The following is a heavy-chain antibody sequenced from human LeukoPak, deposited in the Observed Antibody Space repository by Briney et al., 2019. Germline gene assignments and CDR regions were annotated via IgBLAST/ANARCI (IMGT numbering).Heavy chain of an antibody. CDR3: ARPHSGTFPRYAFDI. D-gene: IGHD1-26*01. Sequence: PSETLSLTCAVYGGSFSGYYWSWIRQPPGKGLEWIGYIYYTGITNYNPSLQSRVTISVDTSKNQFSLKLSSVTAADTAVYYCARPHSGTFPRYAFDIWGQGTMVTVSS. J-gene: IGHJ3*02. CDR2: IYYTGIT. CDR1: GGSFSGYY. V-gene: IGHV4-59*01.